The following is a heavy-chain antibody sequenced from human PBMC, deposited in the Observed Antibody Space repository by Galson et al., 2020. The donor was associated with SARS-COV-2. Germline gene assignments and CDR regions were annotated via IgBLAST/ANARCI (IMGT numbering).Heavy chain of an antibody. V-gene: IGHV3-64D*09. J-gene: IGHJ4*02. D-gene: IGHD6-13*01. CDR3: LSVSSTRQNY. CDR2: ISADGATS. Sequence: GESLKISCSASGFMFSDFAMHWVRQAPGKGLEYVSAISADGATSYYADSVNGRFTMSRDNSKNTFYLRMTGLKVDDTAVYYCLSVSSTRQNYWGQGTLVTVSS. CDR1: GFMFSDFA.